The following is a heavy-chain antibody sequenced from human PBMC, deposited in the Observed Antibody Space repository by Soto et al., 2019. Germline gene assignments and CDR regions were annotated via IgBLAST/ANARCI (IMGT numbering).Heavy chain of an antibody. CDR2: IYYSGST. Sequence: SETLSLTCTVSGGSISSSSYYWGWIRQPPGKGLEWIGSIYYSGSTYYNPSLKSRVTISVDKSKNQFSLKLSSVTAADTAVYYCARQGCSSTSCPVVYFWAYYYYYMDVWGKGTTVTVSS. J-gene: IGHJ6*03. CDR3: ARQGCSSTSCPVVYFWAYYYYYMDV. D-gene: IGHD2-2*01. CDR1: GGSISSSSYY. V-gene: IGHV4-39*01.